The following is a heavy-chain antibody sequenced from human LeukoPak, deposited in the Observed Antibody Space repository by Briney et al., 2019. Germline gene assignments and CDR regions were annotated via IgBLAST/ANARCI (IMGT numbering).Heavy chain of an antibody. Sequence: SETLSLTCTVSGGSISSGDYYWSWIRQPPGKGLKWIGYIYYSGSTYYNPSLKSRVTISVDTSKSQFSLKLSSVTAADTAVYYCARVPSFDSAFDYWGQGTLVTVSS. CDR2: IYYSGST. CDR1: GGSISSGDYY. J-gene: IGHJ4*02. V-gene: IGHV4-30-4*01. D-gene: IGHD3-9*01. CDR3: ARVPSFDSAFDY.